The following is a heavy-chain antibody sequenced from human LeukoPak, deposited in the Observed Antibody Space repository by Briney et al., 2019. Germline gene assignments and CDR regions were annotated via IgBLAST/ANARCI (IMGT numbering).Heavy chain of an antibody. CDR2: IYPGDSDI. CDR1: GYRFTSYW. J-gene: IGHJ4*02. Sequence: GESLKISCKASGYRFTSYWIGWVRQMPRKGLEWMAIIYPGDSDIRYSSSFQGQVTISADKSISTAFLQWSSLKASDTAMYYCARRQGITWYIDYWGQGTLVTVSS. D-gene: IGHD2-21*01. CDR3: ARRQGITWYIDY. V-gene: IGHV5-51*01.